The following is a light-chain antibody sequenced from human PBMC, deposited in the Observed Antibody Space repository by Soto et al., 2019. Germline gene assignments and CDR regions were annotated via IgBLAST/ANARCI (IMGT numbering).Light chain of an antibody. CDR1: QYVGSR. V-gene: IGKV3-11*01. Sequence: EIVLTQSPATLSSSPGETATLSCRASQYVGSRLAWYQHKPGQAPRLLIYYMSTRATGIPARFSGSGSGTDFTLTISSVAPDDFAIYYCHQRQSWPRTFGQGTKVEIK. J-gene: IGKJ1*01. CDR3: HQRQSWPRT. CDR2: YMS.